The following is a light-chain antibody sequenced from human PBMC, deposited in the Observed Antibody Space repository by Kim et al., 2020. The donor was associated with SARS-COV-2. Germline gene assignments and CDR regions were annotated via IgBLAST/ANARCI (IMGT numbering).Light chain of an antibody. CDR3: QVWDSSSDHLVV. V-gene: IGLV3-21*03. CDR2: DGS. J-gene: IGLJ2*01. Sequence: SYELTQPPSVSVAPGKTARITCGGNNLGSKSVHWYQQKPGQAPVLVVYDGSDRPSGIPERFSGSNSGNTATLTISRVEAGDEADYYCQVWDSSSDHLVV. CDR1: NLGSKS.